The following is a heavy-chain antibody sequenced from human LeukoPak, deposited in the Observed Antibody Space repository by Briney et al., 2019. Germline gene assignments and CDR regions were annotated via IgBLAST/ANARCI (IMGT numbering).Heavy chain of an antibody. Sequence: ASVKVSCKASGYTFTSYAMHWVRQAPGQRLEWMGWINAGNGNTKYSQEFQGRVTITRDTSASTAYMELRSLRSDDTAVYYCARDLGYYDSSGYYYHYFDYWGQGTLVTVSS. CDR3: ARDLGYYDSSGYYYHYFDY. D-gene: IGHD3-22*01. CDR2: INAGNGNT. J-gene: IGHJ4*02. CDR1: GYTFTSYA. V-gene: IGHV1-3*01.